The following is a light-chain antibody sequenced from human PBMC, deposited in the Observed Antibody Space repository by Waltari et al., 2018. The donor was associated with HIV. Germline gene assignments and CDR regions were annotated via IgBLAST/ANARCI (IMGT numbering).Light chain of an antibody. CDR1: RRVLYSSNNKNY. CDR2: WAS. CDR3: QQYYSSPPIT. J-gene: IGKJ4*01. V-gene: IGKV4-1*01. Sequence: DIVMTQSPASLAVSLGERATINCKSSRRVLYSSNNKNYLAWYQHKPGQPPKLLIYWASTRESGVLDRFSGSGSGTDFTLTISRLQAADVAVYYCQQYYSSPPITFGGGTKVEIK.